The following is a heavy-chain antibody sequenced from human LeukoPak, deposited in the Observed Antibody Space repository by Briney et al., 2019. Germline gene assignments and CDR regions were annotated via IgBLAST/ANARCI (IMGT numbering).Heavy chain of an antibody. Sequence: GGSLRLSCAASGFTFSSFRMNWVRQAPGKGLEWVSSISSSSSYIYYADSVKGRFTISRDNAKNSLYLQMNSLRAEDTAVYYCAELGITMIGGVWGKGTTVTISS. CDR1: GFTFSSFR. CDR2: ISSSSSYI. CDR3: AELGITMIGGV. D-gene: IGHD3-10*02. V-gene: IGHV3-21*01. J-gene: IGHJ6*04.